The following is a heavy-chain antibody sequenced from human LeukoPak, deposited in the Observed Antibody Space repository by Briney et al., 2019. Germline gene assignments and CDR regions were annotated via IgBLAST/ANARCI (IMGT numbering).Heavy chain of an antibody. CDR3: ARGNIRYFDWLFDY. CDR2: IYYSGST. CDR1: GGSISSSSYY. Sequence: SETLSLTCTVSGGSISSSSYYWGWIRQPPGKGLEWIGSIYYSGSTYYNPSLKSRVTISVGTSKDQFSLKLSSVTAADTAVYCCARGNIRYFDWLFDYWGQGTLVTVSS. D-gene: IGHD3-9*01. J-gene: IGHJ4*02. V-gene: IGHV4-39*01.